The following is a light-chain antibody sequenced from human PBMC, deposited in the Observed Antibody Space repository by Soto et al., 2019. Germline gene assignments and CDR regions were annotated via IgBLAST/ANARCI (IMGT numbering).Light chain of an antibody. CDR1: QSVSSTY. CDR3: QQWGSSPWT. V-gene: IGKV3-20*01. CDR2: GAS. Sequence: EIVLTQSPGTLSLSPGERAILSCRASQSVSSTYLAWYQQKPGQAPRLLIYGASSRATGIPDRFSGGGSGTDFTLTISRVEPEDFAVYYCQQWGSSPWTFGLGTKVDIK. J-gene: IGKJ1*01.